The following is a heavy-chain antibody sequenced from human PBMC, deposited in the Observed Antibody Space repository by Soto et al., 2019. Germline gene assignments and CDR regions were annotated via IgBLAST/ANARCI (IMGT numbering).Heavy chain of an antibody. CDR2: IYPGDSDT. CDR1: GYSFSSYW. D-gene: IGHD3-10*01. Sequence: GESLKISCKGSGYSFSSYWIAWVRQMPGKGLEWMGIIYPGDSDTKHSPSFQGQVTISADKSISTAYLQWNSLQASDTAIYYCARLRSGESYYYYGMEVWGQGTTVTVSS. J-gene: IGHJ6*02. CDR3: ARLRSGESYYYYGMEV. V-gene: IGHV5-51*01.